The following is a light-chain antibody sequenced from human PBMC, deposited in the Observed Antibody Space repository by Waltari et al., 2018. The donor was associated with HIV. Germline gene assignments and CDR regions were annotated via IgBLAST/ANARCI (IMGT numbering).Light chain of an antibody. J-gene: IGLJ1*01. CDR2: LNSDGSH. CDR1: SGHSHYA. V-gene: IGLV4-69*01. Sequence: QLVLTQSPSASASLGASVKLTCTLSSGHSHYAIAWHQQQPEKGPRYLMKLNSDGSHTKGDGIPDRFAGSSSGAGRYLTISTLQSEDEADYYGQTWGTGIQVFGSGTKVTVL. CDR3: QTWGTGIQV.